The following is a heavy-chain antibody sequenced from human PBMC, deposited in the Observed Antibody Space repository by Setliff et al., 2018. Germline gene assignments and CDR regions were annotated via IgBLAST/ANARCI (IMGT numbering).Heavy chain of an antibody. CDR1: GYSFTSYW. Sequence: GESLKISCKGSGYSFTSYWIGWVRQMPGKGLEWMGIIYPGDSDTRYSPSFPGQVTISADPSLRTASLQWSSLKASDTAMYYCARQAIFGSDAFDIWGQGTMVTVSS. CDR3: ARQAIFGSDAFDI. V-gene: IGHV5-51*01. D-gene: IGHD3-3*01. J-gene: IGHJ3*02. CDR2: IYPGDSDT.